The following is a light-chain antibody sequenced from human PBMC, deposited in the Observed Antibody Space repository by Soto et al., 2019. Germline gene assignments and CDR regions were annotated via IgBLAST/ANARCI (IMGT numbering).Light chain of an antibody. V-gene: IGKV1-39*01. CDR3: KRTYNAPFT. Sequence: DIQMTQSPSSLSAFVGDTVTINCRATDSIDRYLNWYQQKPGQAPRVLITAASTLESGVPSRFSGSGSWTDFTLTINNLQPEDCATYYCKRTYNAPFTFGPGTKVSIK. CDR1: DSIDRY. J-gene: IGKJ3*01. CDR2: AAS.